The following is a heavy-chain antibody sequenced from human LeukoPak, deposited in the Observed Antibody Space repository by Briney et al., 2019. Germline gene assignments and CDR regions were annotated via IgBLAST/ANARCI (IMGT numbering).Heavy chain of an antibody. D-gene: IGHD1-1*01. J-gene: IGHJ5*02. CDR2: IYYSGST. CDR3: ARPVPSRLGWFDP. CDR1: GGSISSYY. Sequence: TPSETLSLTCTVSGGSISSYYWSWIRQPAGKGLEWIGSIYYSGSTYYNPSLKSRVTISVDTSKNQFSLKLSSVTAADTAVYYCARPVPSRLGWFDPWGQGTLVTVSS. V-gene: IGHV4-59*05.